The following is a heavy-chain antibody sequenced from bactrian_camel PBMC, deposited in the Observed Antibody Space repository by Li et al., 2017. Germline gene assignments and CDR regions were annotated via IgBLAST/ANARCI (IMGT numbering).Heavy chain of an antibody. CDR2: ISSERGT. V-gene: IGHV3S55*01. J-gene: IGHJ6*01. CDR3: AADRFQWPITTVTCTTWLGY. Sequence: HVQLVESGGGSVQAGGSLRLSCTASGVTFADYDMAWYRQVAGNECELVSSISSERGTNYADSAKGRFTVPQDNAKSTMYLQMNSLKPEDTGVYYCAADRFQWPITTVTCTTWLGYWGQGTQVTVS. D-gene: IGHD2*01. CDR1: GVTFADYD.